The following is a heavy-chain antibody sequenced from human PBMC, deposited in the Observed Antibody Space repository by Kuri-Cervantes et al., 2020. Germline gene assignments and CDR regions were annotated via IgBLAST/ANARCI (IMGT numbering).Heavy chain of an antibody. CDR3: ATFRGLTMVRGPTKQYNWFDP. CDR2: IIPIFGTA. D-gene: IGHD3-10*01. V-gene: IGHV1-69*06. CDR1: GGTFSSYA. Sequence: SVKVSCKASGGTFSSYAICWVRQAPGQGLEWMGGIIPIFGTANYAQKFQGRVTMTEDTSTDTAYMELSSLRSEDTAVYYCATFRGLTMVRGPTKQYNWFDPWGQGTLVTVSS. J-gene: IGHJ5*02.